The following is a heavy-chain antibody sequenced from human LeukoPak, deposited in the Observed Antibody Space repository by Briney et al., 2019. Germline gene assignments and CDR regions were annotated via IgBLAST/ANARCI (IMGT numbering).Heavy chain of an antibody. V-gene: IGHV3-64*01. J-gene: IGHJ3*02. Sequence: PGGSLRLSCAASGFTFSTYVMHWVRQAPGKGLEYVSSITSNGGTTFYASSVKGIFTISRDNSKNTLHLQMGSLRAEDMAVYYCARELGRTGAFDIWGQGTMVTVPS. D-gene: IGHD3/OR15-3a*01. CDR3: ARELGRTGAFDI. CDR1: GFTFSTYV. CDR2: ITSNGGTT.